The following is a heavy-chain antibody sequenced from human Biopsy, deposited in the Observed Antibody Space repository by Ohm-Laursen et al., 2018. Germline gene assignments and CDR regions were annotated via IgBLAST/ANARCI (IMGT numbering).Heavy chain of an antibody. CDR3: ATKLTGYFHH. V-gene: IGHV1-69*04. J-gene: IGHJ1*01. CDR1: TGTFNSYG. CDR2: IIPILRTT. Sequence: SVKVSCKAPTGTFNSYGIIWVRQAPGQGLEWMGRIIPILRTTAYAQTFLGRVTITADKSANTVYMELTSLTSEDTAVYYCATKLTGYFHHWGQGTLVTVFS. D-gene: IGHD3-9*01.